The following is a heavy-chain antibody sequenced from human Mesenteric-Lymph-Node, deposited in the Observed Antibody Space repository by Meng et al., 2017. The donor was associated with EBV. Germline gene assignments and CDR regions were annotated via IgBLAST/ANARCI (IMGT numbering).Heavy chain of an antibody. V-gene: IGHV1-18*01. CDR3: ARWDQYYDSSGYDY. CDR1: GYTFTSYG. J-gene: IGHJ4*02. Sequence: QFQLVQSGAEVKKPGASVKVSCKAFGYTFTSYGISWVRQAPGEGPEWMGWISGHNGNTNYAQKFQGRVTLTTDTSTSTAYMELRSLRSDDTAVYYCARWDQYYDSSGYDYWGQGTLVTASS. D-gene: IGHD3-22*01. CDR2: ISGHNGNT.